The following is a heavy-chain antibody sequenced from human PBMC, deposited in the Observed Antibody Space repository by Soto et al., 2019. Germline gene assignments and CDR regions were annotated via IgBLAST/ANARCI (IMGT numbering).Heavy chain of an antibody. V-gene: IGHV3-30*02. CDR3: AKALIAARFDY. D-gene: IGHD2-15*01. CDR1: GFTFSSYG. CDR2: IWYDGSNK. Sequence: PGGSLRLSCAASGFTFSSYGMHWVRQAPGKGLEWVAVIWYDGSNKYYADSVKGRFTISRDNSKNTLYLQMNSLRAEDTAVYYCAKALIAARFDYWGQGTLVTVSS. J-gene: IGHJ4*02.